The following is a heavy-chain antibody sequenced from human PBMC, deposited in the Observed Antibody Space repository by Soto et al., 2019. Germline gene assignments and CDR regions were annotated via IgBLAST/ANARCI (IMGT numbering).Heavy chain of an antibody. D-gene: IGHD3-22*01. V-gene: IGHV4-59*01. CDR1: AGSITTSY. Sequence: PSETLSLTCTVSAGSITTSYWSWIRQPLGKALEWIGYISYRGSTNYNPSLKSRLTISIDTSKSQISLRLTSMTTADTAVYYSASSGIVGREVNTWFDPWGQGSLVTVSS. CDR2: ISYRGST. CDR3: ASSGIVGREVNTWFDP. J-gene: IGHJ5*02.